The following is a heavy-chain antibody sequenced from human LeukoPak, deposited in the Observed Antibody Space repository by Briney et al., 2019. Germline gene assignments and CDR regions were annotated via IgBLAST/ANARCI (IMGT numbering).Heavy chain of an antibody. D-gene: IGHD2-2*03. CDR2: IYYSGST. Sequence: SETLSLTRTVSGGSISSYYWSWIRQPPGKGLEWIGYIYYSGSTNYNPSLKSRVTISVDTSKNQFSLKLSSVTAADTAVYYCAKEDGYCSSTSCMNWFDPWGQGTLVTVSS. V-gene: IGHV4-59*01. J-gene: IGHJ5*02. CDR1: GGSISSYY. CDR3: AKEDGYCSSTSCMNWFDP.